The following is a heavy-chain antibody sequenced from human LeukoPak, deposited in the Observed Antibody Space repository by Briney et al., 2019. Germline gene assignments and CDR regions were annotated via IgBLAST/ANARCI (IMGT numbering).Heavy chain of an antibody. Sequence: ASVKVSCKASGGTFSSYTVSWVRQAPGQGLEWMGGIIPIFGTTTFAQKFQGRVTIITDASTSTVYMELSSLRSEDTAVYYCARWAGLCTTNNCYNPFDHWGQGTLVTVSS. CDR3: ARWAGLCTTNNCYNPFDH. V-gene: IGHV1-69*05. J-gene: IGHJ4*02. D-gene: IGHD2-2*02. CDR1: GGTFSSYT. CDR2: IIPIFGTT.